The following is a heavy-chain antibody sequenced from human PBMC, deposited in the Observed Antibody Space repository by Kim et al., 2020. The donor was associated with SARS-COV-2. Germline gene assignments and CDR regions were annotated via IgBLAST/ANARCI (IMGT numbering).Heavy chain of an antibody. J-gene: IGHJ4*02. V-gene: IGHV1-46*01. CDR3: ARQNSGSSRRYDY. D-gene: IGHD1-26*01. Sequence: YAQKCQGRVTMTRDTSTSPVYMELSSMRSEDTAVYYCARQNSGSSRRYDYWGQGTLVTVSS.